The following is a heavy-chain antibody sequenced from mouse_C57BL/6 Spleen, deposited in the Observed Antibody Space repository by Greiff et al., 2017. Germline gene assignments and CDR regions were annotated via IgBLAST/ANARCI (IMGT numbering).Heavy chain of an antibody. D-gene: IGHD3-2*02. CDR3: ARSTAQAYFDY. CDR1: GYTFTSYW. Sequence: VQLQQSGAELVMPGASVKLSCKASGYTFTSYWMHWVKQRPGQGLEWIGEIDPSDSYTNYNQKFKGKSTLTVDKSSSTAYMQLSSLTSEDSAVYYCARSTAQAYFDYWGQGTTLTVSS. CDR2: IDPSDSYT. V-gene: IGHV1-69*01. J-gene: IGHJ2*01.